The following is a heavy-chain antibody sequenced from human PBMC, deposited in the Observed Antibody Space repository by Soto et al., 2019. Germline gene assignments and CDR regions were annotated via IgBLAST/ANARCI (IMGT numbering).Heavy chain of an antibody. D-gene: IGHD3-22*01. J-gene: IGHJ4*02. V-gene: IGHV4-31*03. CDR1: GGSISSGGYY. CDR3: AREAGVITSSGYYRYYFDY. CDR2: IYYSGST. Sequence: SETLSLTCTVSGGSISSGGYYWSWIRQHPGKGLEWIGYIYYSGSTYYNPSLKSRVTISVDTSKNQFSLKLSSVTAADTAVYYCAREAGVITSSGYYRYYFDYWGQGTLVTVSS.